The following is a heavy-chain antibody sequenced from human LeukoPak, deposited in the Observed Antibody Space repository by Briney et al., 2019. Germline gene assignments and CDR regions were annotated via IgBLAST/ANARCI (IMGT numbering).Heavy chain of an antibody. J-gene: IGHJ4*02. Sequence: SETLSLTCAVSGGSISSSSYYWGWIRQPPGEGLEWIGSIYYSGSTYYNPSLKSRITISVDTSKNQLSLKLSSVTAADSAVYYCARHRAVSVVGNFYFDYWGQGTLVTVSS. CDR3: ARHRAVSVVGNFYFDY. D-gene: IGHD1-26*01. CDR1: GGSISSSSYY. V-gene: IGHV4-39*01. CDR2: IYYSGST.